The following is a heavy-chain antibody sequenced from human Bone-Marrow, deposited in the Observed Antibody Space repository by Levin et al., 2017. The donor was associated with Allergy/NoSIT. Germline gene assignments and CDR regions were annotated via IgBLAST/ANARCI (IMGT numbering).Heavy chain of an antibody. Sequence: AGGSLRLSCAVSGITFSDYYMSWMRRAPGKGLEWVSYISGSGSLIYYADYVKGRFIISRDNAKNSLYLQMNGLRAEDTAVYYCAMRVVVSSWNKWFDPWGQGTLVTVSS. CDR2: ISGSGSLI. D-gene: IGHD2-15*01. V-gene: IGHV3-11*01. CDR3: AMRVVVSSWNKWFDP. CDR1: GITFSDYY. J-gene: IGHJ5*02.